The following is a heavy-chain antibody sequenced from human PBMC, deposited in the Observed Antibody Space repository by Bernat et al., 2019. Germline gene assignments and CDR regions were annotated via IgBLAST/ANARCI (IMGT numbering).Heavy chain of an antibody. CDR3: ARGPGKSSSWYCYDY. D-gene: IGHD6-13*01. CDR2: ISYDGNNK. CDR1: GFNFSRYA. J-gene: IGHJ4*02. V-gene: IGHV3-30-3*01. Sequence: QVQLAESGGGVVQPGRSLRLSCTASGFNFSRYALHWVRQAPGKGLEWVAVISYDGNNKYYADSVKGRFTISRDNSKNTLYLRMNSLRFGDTAVYYCARGPGKSSSWYCYDYWGQGTLVTVSS.